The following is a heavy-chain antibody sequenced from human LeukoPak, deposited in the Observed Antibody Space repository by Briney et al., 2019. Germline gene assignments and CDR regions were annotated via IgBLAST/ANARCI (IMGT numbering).Heavy chain of an antibody. Sequence: PGGSLRLSCAASGFTFSSYWMHWVRQAPGKGLVWVSRINSDGSSTSYADSVQGRFTISRDNAKNTLYLQMNSLRAEDTAVYYRARTDGVMLFDYWGQGTLVTVSS. J-gene: IGHJ4*02. CDR3: ARTDGVMLFDY. D-gene: IGHD3-16*01. CDR1: GFTFSSYW. V-gene: IGHV3-74*01. CDR2: INSDGSST.